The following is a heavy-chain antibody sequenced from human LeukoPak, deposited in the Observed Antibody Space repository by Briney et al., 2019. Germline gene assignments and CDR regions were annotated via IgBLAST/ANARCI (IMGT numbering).Heavy chain of an antibody. V-gene: IGHV3-9*01. J-gene: IGHJ4*02. CDR1: ESTFDHA. CDR2: IGWNSART. Sequence: GGSLRLSCTASESTFDHAMHWVRQTPGKGLEWVSGIGWNSARTGYADSVRGRFTISRDNAKNSLYLQMNSLRAEDTAVYYCARERGVLLWFGELLGFDYWGQGTLVTVSS. D-gene: IGHD3-10*01. CDR3: ARERGVLLWFGELLGFDY.